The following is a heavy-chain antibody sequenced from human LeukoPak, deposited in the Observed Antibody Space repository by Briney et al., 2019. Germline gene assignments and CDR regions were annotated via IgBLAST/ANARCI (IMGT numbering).Heavy chain of an antibody. D-gene: IGHD3-16*02. CDR3: ARDGYDYVWGSYRYGY. Sequence: AGGSLRLSCAASGFTFSSYSMNWVRQAPGKGLEWVSSISSSSSYIYYADSVKGRFTISRDNAKNSLYLQMNSLRAEDTAVYYCARDGYDYVWGSYRYGYWGQGNLVTVSS. V-gene: IGHV3-21*01. CDR1: GFTFSSYS. CDR2: ISSSSSYI. J-gene: IGHJ4*02.